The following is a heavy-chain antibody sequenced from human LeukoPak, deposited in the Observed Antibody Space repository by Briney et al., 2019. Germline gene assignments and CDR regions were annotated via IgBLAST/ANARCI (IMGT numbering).Heavy chain of an antibody. D-gene: IGHD3-16*02. CDR3: ARARLGELSLFYYFDY. J-gene: IGHJ4*02. V-gene: IGHV4-31*03. CDR2: VSYSGTT. Sequence: SQTLSLTCTVSGDSIDSGGYFWTWIRQHPGKGLDWIGHVSYSGTTSYIPSLKSRLSVLVGTSNNKFSLKLTSVTAADTAVYYCARARLGELSLFYYFDYWGPGILVTVSS. CDR1: GDSIDSGGYF.